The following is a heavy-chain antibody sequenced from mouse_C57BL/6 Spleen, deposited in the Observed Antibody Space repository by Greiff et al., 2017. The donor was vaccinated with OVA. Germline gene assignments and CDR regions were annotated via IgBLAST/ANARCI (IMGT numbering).Heavy chain of an antibody. CDR2: INPNNGGT. J-gene: IGHJ4*01. CDR3: AKVATDAMDY. Sequence: EVQLQQSGPELVKPGASVKISCKASGYTFTDYYMNWVKQSHGKSLEWIGDINPNNGGTSYNQKFKGKATLTVDKSSSTAYMELRSLTSEDSAVYYCAKVATDAMDYWGQGTSVTVSS. CDR1: GYTFTDYY. V-gene: IGHV1-26*01.